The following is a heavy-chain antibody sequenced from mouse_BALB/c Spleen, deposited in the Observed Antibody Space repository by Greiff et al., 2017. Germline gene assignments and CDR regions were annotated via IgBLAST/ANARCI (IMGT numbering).Heavy chain of an antibody. V-gene: IGHV5-6-3*01. CDR3: ARDEDYYAMDY. Sequence: EVQRVESGGGLVQPGGSLKLSCAASGFTFSSYGMSWVRQTPDKRLELVATINSNGGSTYYPDSVKGRFTISRDNAKNTLYLQMSSLKSEDTAMYYCARDEDYYAMDYWGQGTSVTVSS. CDR2: INSNGGST. CDR1: GFTFSSYG. J-gene: IGHJ4*01.